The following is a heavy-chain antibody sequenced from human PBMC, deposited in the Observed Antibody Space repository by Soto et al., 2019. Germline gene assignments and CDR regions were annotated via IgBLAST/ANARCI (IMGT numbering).Heavy chain of an antibody. J-gene: IGHJ4*02. CDR1: GFTFSSYG. D-gene: IGHD6-19*01. CDR2: IWYDGSNK. CDR3: ARVSPEWYSSGSFDY. Sequence: QVQLVESGGGVVQPGRSLRLSCAASGFTFSSYGMHWVRQAPGKGLEWVAVIWYDGSNKYYADSVKGRFTISRDNSKYTLYLQMNSLRAEDTAVYYCARVSPEWYSSGSFDYWGQGTLVTVSS. V-gene: IGHV3-33*01.